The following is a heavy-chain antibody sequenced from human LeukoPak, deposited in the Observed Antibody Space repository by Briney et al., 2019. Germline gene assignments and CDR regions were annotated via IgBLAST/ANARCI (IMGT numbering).Heavy chain of an antibody. D-gene: IGHD4-11*01. CDR1: GYTFTSYD. J-gene: IGHJ6*03. CDR3: ARGRLQYHYYYYYMDV. Sequence: ASVKVSCKASGYTFTSYDINWVRQATGQGLEWMGWMNPNRGNTGYAQKFQGRVTMTRNTSISTAYMELGSLRSEDTAVYYCARGRLQYHYYYYYMDVWGKGTTVTVSS. V-gene: IGHV1-8*01. CDR2: MNPNRGNT.